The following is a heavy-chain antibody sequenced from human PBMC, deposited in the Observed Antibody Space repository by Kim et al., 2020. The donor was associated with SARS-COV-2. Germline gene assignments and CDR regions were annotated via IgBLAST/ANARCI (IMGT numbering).Heavy chain of an antibody. J-gene: IGHJ3*02. CDR2: IYYSGST. V-gene: IGHV4-39*01. CDR3: ARPHCSSTSCYYLRAFGI. Sequence: SETLSLTCTVSGGSISSSSYYWGWIRQPPGKGLEWIGSIYYSGSTYYNPSLKSRVTISVDTSKNQFSLKLSSVTAADTAVYYCARPHCSSTSCYYLRAFGIWGQGTMVTVSS. CDR1: GGSISSSSYY. D-gene: IGHD2-2*01.